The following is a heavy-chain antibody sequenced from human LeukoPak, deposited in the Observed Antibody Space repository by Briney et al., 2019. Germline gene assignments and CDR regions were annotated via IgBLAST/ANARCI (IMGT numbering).Heavy chain of an antibody. Sequence: ASVKVSCKASGYTFTGYYMHWVRQAPGQGLEGMGWINPNSGGTNYAQKFQGRVTMTRDTSISTAYMELSRLRSDDTAVYYCARDRAAAGSWGYYYYYMDVWGKGTTVTVSS. D-gene: IGHD6-13*01. J-gene: IGHJ6*03. CDR1: GYTFTGYY. CDR3: ARDRAAAGSWGYYYYYMDV. V-gene: IGHV1-2*02. CDR2: INPNSGGT.